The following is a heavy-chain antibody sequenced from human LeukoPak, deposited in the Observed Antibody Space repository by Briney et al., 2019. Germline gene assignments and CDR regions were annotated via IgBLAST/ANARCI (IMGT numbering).Heavy chain of an antibody. CDR3: AKGIYDILTGPGY. J-gene: IGHJ4*02. Sequence: GGSLRLSCAASGFTFSSYGMHWVRQAPGKGLEWVTVISYDGSNKYYADSVEGRFTISRDNSKNTLYLQMNSLRAEDTAVYYCAKGIYDILTGPGYWGQGTLVTVSS. CDR1: GFTFSSYG. D-gene: IGHD3-9*01. V-gene: IGHV3-30*18. CDR2: ISYDGSNK.